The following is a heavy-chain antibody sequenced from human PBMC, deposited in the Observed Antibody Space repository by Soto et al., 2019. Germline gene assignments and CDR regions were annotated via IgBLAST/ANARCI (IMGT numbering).Heavy chain of an antibody. CDR3: ARTYCSSTSCYSYWFDP. D-gene: IGHD2-2*01. CDR1: GGSISSYY. J-gene: IGHJ5*02. Sequence: SETLSLTCTVSGGSISSYYWSWIRQPPWKGLEWIGYIYYSGSTNYNPSLKSRVTISVDTSKNQFSLKLSSVTAADTAVYYCARTYCSSTSCYSYWFDPWGQGTLVTVSS. V-gene: IGHV4-59*08. CDR2: IYYSGST.